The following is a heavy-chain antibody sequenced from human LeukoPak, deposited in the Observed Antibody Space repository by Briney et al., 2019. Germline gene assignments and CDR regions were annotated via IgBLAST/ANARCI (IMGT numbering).Heavy chain of an antibody. J-gene: IGHJ4*02. CDR2: ISSSSSYI. V-gene: IGHV3-21*01. D-gene: IGHD1-26*01. Sequence: GGSLRLSCAASGFTFSSYSMNWVRQAPGKGLEWVSSISSSSSYIYYADSVKGRFTISRDNAKNSLYLQMNSLRAGDTAVYYCARDGWELFLLFDYWGQGTLVTVSS. CDR1: GFTFSSYS. CDR3: ARDGWELFLLFDY.